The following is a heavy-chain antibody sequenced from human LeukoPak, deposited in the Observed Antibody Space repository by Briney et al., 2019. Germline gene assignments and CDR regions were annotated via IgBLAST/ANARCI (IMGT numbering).Heavy chain of an antibody. V-gene: IGHV3-23*01. Sequence: GGTLRLSCAASGFTFSSYGMSWVRQAPGKGLEWVSAISGSGGSTYYADSVKGRFTISRDNSKNTLYLQMNSLRAENTAVYYCAELGITMIGGVWGKGTTVTISS. CDR3: AELGITMIGGV. J-gene: IGHJ6*04. CDR1: GFTFSSYG. D-gene: IGHD3-10*02. CDR2: ISGSGGST.